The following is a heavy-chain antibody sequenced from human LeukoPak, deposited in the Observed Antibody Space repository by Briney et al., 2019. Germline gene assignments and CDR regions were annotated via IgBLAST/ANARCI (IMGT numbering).Heavy chain of an antibody. CDR3: ARRAYYDSSGYYPASGYFDL. J-gene: IGHJ2*01. CDR1: GGSIFSYY. V-gene: IGHV4-4*09. D-gene: IGHD3-22*01. Sequence: SETLSLTCTVSGGSIFSYYFNWIRQPPGKGLEWIGYIYSNGITSYNPSLRSRSTISIATSKNQFSLRLTSVTAADTATYYYARRAYYDSSGYYPASGYFDLWGRGTLVTVSS. CDR2: IYSNGIT.